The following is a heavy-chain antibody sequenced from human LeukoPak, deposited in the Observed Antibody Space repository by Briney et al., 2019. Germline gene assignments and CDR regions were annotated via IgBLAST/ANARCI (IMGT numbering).Heavy chain of an antibody. CDR2: INPNSGGT. J-gene: IGHJ6*02. V-gene: IGHV1-2*02. CDR1: GYTFTGYY. CDR3: ARGHGSGATHYYYGMDV. Sequence: GASVKVSCKASGYTFTGYYMHWVRQAPGQGLEWMGWINPNSGGTNYAQKFQGRVTMTRDTSISTAYMELSRLRSDDTAVYYCARGHGSGATHYYYGMDVWGQGTTVTVSS. D-gene: IGHD3-10*01.